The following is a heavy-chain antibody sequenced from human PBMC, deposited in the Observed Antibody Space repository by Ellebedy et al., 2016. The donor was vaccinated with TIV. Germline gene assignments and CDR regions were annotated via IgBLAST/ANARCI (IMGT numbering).Heavy chain of an antibody. Sequence: SVKVSXXASGGTFSSYAISWVRQAPGQGLEWMGGIIPIFGTANYAQKFQGRVTITADESSSTAYMELSSLRSEDTAVYYCARDATYYYDSSGYYFFDYWGQGTLVTASS. CDR2: IIPIFGTA. CDR1: GGTFSSYA. J-gene: IGHJ4*02. CDR3: ARDATYYYDSSGYYFFDY. D-gene: IGHD3-22*01. V-gene: IGHV1-69*13.